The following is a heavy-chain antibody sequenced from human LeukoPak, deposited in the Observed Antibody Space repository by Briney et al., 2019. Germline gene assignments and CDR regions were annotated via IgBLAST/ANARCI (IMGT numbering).Heavy chain of an antibody. D-gene: IGHD3-16*02. Sequence: GGSLTLSCAASGFTFTNYWMSWVRQAPGKGLEWVSAISGSGGSTYYADSVKGRFTISRDNSKNTLYLQMNSLRAEDTAVYYCAKGDYDYVWGSYRPYYFDYWGQGTLVTVSS. CDR1: GFTFTNYW. V-gene: IGHV3-23*01. CDR2: ISGSGGST. J-gene: IGHJ4*02. CDR3: AKGDYDYVWGSYRPYYFDY.